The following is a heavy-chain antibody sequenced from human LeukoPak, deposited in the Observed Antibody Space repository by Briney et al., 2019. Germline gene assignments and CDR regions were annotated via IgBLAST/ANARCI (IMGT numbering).Heavy chain of an antibody. J-gene: IGHJ4*02. CDR1: GYTLTELS. Sequence: ASVKVSCKVSGYTLTELSMHWVRQAPGKGLEWMGGFDPEDGETIYAQKFQGRVTITADESTSTAYMELSSLRSEDTAVYYCARPDSGYDFAAPFDYWGQGTLVTVSS. CDR2: FDPEDGET. D-gene: IGHD5-12*01. CDR3: ARPDSGYDFAAPFDY. V-gene: IGHV1-24*01.